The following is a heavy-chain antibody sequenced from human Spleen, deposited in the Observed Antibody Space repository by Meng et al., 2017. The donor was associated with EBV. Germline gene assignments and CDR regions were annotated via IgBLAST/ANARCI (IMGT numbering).Heavy chain of an antibody. Sequence: QVQLQESGPGLVKPSQTPSLGCAVSGGSLSCGAKYWSWIRQPPGKGLEWIGYIYYTGITYYNASLKSRISISIDTSNNQFSLNLTSVTAADTAVYYCARLSGDAFDIWGQGTMVTVSS. CDR3: ARLSGDAFDI. V-gene: IGHV4-30-4*01. CDR1: GGSLSCGAKY. J-gene: IGHJ3*02. CDR2: IYYTGIT.